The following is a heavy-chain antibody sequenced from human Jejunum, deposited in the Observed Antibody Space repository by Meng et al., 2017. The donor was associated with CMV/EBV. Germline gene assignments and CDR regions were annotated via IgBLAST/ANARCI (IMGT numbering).Heavy chain of an antibody. Sequence: VGAGGGLATPGGSLRLSCAASGFTVSNSYMSWVRQAPGKGLEWVSVIYGGGSTYYADSVKGRFTISRDSSKNTLYLQMNSLRAEDTAVYYCAREGTTLVTYDYWGQGTLVTVSS. V-gene: IGHV3-66*01. D-gene: IGHD5-18*01. CDR2: IYGGGST. CDR1: GFTVSNSY. CDR3: AREGTTLVTYDY. J-gene: IGHJ4*02.